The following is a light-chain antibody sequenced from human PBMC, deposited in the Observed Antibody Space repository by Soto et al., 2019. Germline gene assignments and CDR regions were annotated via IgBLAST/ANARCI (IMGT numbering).Light chain of an antibody. V-gene: IGKV1-5*03. CDR3: QHYNSYSEA. CDR2: KAS. Sequence: DIQMTQSPSTLSGSVGDRVTITCRASQSISSWLAWYQQKPGKAPKLLIYKASTIKSAVPSRFSGSGSGTEFTLTISSLQPGDFATDYCQHYNSYSEAFGQGTKVELK. CDR1: QSISSW. J-gene: IGKJ1*01.